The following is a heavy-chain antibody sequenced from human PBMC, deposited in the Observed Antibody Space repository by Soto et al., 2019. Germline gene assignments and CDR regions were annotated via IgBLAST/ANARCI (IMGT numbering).Heavy chain of an antibody. CDR1: GGSFSGYY. CDR2: INHSGST. V-gene: IGHV4-34*01. Sequence: SETLSLTCAVYGGSFSGYYWSWIRQPPGKGLEWIGEINHSGSTNYNPSLKSRVTISVDTSKNQFSLKLSSVTAADTAVYYCASSGYYPNTGPYYFDYWGQGTLVTVSS. D-gene: IGHD3-22*01. J-gene: IGHJ4*02. CDR3: ASSGYYPNTGPYYFDY.